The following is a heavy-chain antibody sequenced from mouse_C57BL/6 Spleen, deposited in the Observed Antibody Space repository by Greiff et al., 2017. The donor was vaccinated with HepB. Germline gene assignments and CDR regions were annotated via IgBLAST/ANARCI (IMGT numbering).Heavy chain of an antibody. CDR2: INYDGSST. V-gene: IGHV5-16*01. D-gene: IGHD1-2*01. CDR3: ARAHYGRDYYAMDY. CDR1: GFTFSDYY. Sequence: EVKVVESEGGLVQPGSSMKLSCTASGFTFSDYYMAWVRQVPEKGLEWVANINYDGSSTYYLDSLKSRFIISRDNAKNILYLQMSSLKSEDTATYYCARAHYGRDYYAMDYWGQGTSVTVSS. J-gene: IGHJ4*01.